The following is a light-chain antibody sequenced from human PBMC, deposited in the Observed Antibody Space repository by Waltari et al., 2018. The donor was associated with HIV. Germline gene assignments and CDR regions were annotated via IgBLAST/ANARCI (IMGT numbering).Light chain of an antibody. CDR1: SSDVGSYNL. CDR3: CSDAGSSTLV. V-gene: IGLV2-23*02. Sequence: QSALTQPASVSGSPGQSITISCTGTSSDVGSYNLVSWYQQHPGKAPKLMIYEVSKRPSGVANRFSGSKSGNTASLTSSGLQGEDEADYYCCSDAGSSTLVFGGGTKLTVL. CDR2: EVS. J-gene: IGLJ2*01.